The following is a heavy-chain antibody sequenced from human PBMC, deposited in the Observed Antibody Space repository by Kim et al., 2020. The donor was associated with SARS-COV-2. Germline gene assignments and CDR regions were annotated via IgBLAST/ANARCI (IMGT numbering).Heavy chain of an antibody. Sequence: NYNPSLKSRITRSGDTSKNQFSLKLSSVTAADTAVYYCARHASALGYFDYWGQGTLVTVSS. CDR3: ARHASALGYFDY. J-gene: IGHJ4*02. D-gene: IGHD3-16*01. V-gene: IGHV4-59*08.